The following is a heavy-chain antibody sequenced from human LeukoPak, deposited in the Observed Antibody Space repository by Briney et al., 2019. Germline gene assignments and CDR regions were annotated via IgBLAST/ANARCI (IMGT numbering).Heavy chain of an antibody. CDR1: GGSISSYY. CDR3: ARLPIQLRFSFDI. D-gene: IGHD5-18*01. J-gene: IGHJ3*02. V-gene: IGHV4-59*08. Sequence: SETLSLTCTVSGGSISSYYWSWIRQPPGKGLEWIGYIYYSGSTNYNPPLKRRVTISVDTSKNQFSLKLSSVTAADTAVYYCARLPIQLRFSFDIWGQGTMVTVSS. CDR2: IYYSGST.